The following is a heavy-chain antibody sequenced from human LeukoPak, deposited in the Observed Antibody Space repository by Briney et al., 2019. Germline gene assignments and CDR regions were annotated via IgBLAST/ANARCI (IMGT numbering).Heavy chain of an antibody. CDR3: AGNVGLSDQYFQH. J-gene: IGHJ1*01. Sequence: SVKVSCKASGGTFSSYAISWVRQAPGQGLEWMGGIIPIFGTANYAQKFQGRVTITTDESTSTAYMELSSLRSEDTAVYYCAGNVGLSDQYFQHWGQGTLVTVSS. CDR2: IIPIFGTA. CDR1: GGTFSSYA. D-gene: IGHD3-16*02. V-gene: IGHV1-69*05.